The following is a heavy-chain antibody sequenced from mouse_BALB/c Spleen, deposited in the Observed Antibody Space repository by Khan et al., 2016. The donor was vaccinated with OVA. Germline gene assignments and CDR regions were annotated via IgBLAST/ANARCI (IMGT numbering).Heavy chain of an antibody. CDR1: GYSITTDYA. CDR3: ARVYGGDFDY. J-gene: IGHJ2*01. V-gene: IGHV3-2*02. D-gene: IGHD1-1*01. CDR2: ISYSGNT. Sequence: EVPLLESGPGLVKPSQSLSLTCTVTGYSITTDYAWNWIRQFPGNKLEWMGFISYSGNTKYNPSLKSRISISRDTSTNQFFLQLKSVTTEDTARYYCARVYGGDFDYWGQGTTLTVSS.